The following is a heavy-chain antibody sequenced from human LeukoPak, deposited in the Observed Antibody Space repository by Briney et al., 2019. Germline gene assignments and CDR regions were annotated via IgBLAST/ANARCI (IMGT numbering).Heavy chain of an antibody. Sequence: ASVKVSCKASGYTFTGYYMHWVRQAPGQGLEWMGRINPNSGGTNYAQKSQGRVTMTRDTSISTAYMELSRLRSDDTAVYYCARGRRIVVVTATRPFDYWGQGTLVTVSS. CDR1: GYTFTGYY. J-gene: IGHJ4*02. V-gene: IGHV1-2*06. D-gene: IGHD2-21*02. CDR3: ARGRRIVVVTATRPFDY. CDR2: INPNSGGT.